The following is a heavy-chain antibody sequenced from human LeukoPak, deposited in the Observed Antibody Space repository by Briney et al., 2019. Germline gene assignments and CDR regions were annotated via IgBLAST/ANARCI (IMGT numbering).Heavy chain of an antibody. D-gene: IGHD3-10*01. V-gene: IGHV3-53*04. Sequence: GGSLRLSCAASGFSVDGYYMTWVRQAPGKGLEWVSSISTGDSTYVADSVKGRFTISRHSAENTISLQMNGLRSDDTAVYFCARDVWFIDWGQGTLVTVSS. CDR3: ARDVWFID. J-gene: IGHJ4*02. CDR1: GFSVDGYY. CDR2: ISTGDST.